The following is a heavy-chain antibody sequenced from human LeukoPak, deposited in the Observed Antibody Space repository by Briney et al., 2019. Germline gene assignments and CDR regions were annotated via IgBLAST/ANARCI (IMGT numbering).Heavy chain of an antibody. Sequence: SETLSLTCTVSGGSISSHYWSWIRQPPGKGLEWIGYIYYSGSTNYNPSLKSRVTISVDTSKNQFSLKLSSVTAADTAVYYCARYGVVAPAAMGYYYYYYMDVWGKGTTVTVSS. J-gene: IGHJ6*03. CDR3: ARYGVVAPAAMGYYYYYYMDV. CDR2: IYYSGST. CDR1: GGSISSHY. V-gene: IGHV4-59*11. D-gene: IGHD2-2*01.